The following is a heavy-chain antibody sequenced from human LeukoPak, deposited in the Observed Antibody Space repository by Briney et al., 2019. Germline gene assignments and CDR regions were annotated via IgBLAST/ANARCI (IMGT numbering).Heavy chain of an antibody. CDR2: ISAYNGNT. J-gene: IGHJ5*02. CDR1: GYTFTSYG. CDR3: ARDLSSGWLVGWFDP. D-gene: IGHD6-19*01. V-gene: IGHV1-18*01. Sequence: ASVKVSCKASGYTFTSYGISWVRQAPGQGLERMGWISAYNGNTNYAQKLQGRVTMTTDTSTSTAYMELRSLRSDDTAVYYCARDLSSGWLVGWFDPWGQGTLVTVSS.